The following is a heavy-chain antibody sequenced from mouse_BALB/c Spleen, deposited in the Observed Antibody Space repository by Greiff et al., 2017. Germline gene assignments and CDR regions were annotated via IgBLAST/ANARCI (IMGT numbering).Heavy chain of an antibody. Sequence: VQLQESGPGLVQPSQSLSITCTVSGFSLTSYGVHWVRQSPGKGLEWLGVIWSGGSTDYNAAFISRLSISKDNSKSQVFFKMNSLQANDTAIYYCARDPHYYGSSYGYFDYWGQGTTLTVSS. CDR1: GFSLTSYG. J-gene: IGHJ2*01. CDR3: ARDPHYYGSSYGYFDY. CDR2: IWSGGST. D-gene: IGHD1-1*01. V-gene: IGHV2-2*02.